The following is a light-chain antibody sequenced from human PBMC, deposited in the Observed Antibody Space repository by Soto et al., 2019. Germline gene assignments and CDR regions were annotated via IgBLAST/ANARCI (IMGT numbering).Light chain of an antibody. Sequence: FMLTQPHSVSESPGKTVTISCTRSSGSIASNYVQWYQQRPGSAPTTVIYEDNQRPSGVPDRFSGSIDSSSNSASLTISGLKTEDEADYYGQSYDSSNRGVFGGGTKLTVL. V-gene: IGLV6-57*03. CDR3: QSYDSSNRGV. J-gene: IGLJ2*01. CDR1: SGSIASNY. CDR2: EDN.